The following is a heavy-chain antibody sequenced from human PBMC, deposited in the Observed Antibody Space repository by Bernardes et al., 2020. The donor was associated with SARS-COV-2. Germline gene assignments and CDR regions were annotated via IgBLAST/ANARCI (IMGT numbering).Heavy chain of an antibody. V-gene: IGHV3-23*01. CDR1: GFTFRNSA. Sequence: VGSLRLSCTASGFTFRNSAMTWVRQAVGQGLEWVSVITGLSDNIHYADSVKGRFTISRDNSKNTLYLQMSSLSAEDTAIYYCVKNKDGSRYSALDVWGQGTTVTVSS. D-gene: IGHD3-22*01. CDR3: VKNKDGSRYSALDV. CDR2: ITGLSDNI. J-gene: IGHJ6*02.